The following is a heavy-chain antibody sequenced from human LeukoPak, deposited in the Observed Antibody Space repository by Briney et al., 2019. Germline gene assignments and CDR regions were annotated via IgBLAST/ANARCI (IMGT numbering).Heavy chain of an antibody. J-gene: IGHJ4*02. CDR3: AKDLASDYYGSGSKDY. CDR2: ISYDGSNK. D-gene: IGHD3-10*01. V-gene: IGHV3-30*18. Sequence: PGGSLRLSCAASGFTFSSYGMHWVRQAPGKGLEWVAVISYDGSNKYYADVVKGRFTISRDNSKNTLYLQMNSLRAEDTAVYYCAKDLASDYYGSGSKDYWGQGTLVTVSS. CDR1: GFTFSSYG.